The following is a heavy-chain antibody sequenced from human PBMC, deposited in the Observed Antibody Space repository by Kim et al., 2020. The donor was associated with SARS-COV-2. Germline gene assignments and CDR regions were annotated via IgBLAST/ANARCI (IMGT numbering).Heavy chain of an antibody. CDR1: GFTFDDYA. CDR3: AKPMYYYDSSGYFCMDV. CDR2: ISWNSGSI. Sequence: GGSLRLSCAASGFTFDDYAMHWVRQAPGKGLEWVSGISWNSGSIGYADSVKGRFTISRDNAKNSLYLQMNSLRAEDTALYYCAKPMYYYDSSGYFCMDVWGQGTTVTVSS. V-gene: IGHV3-9*01. J-gene: IGHJ6*02. D-gene: IGHD3-22*01.